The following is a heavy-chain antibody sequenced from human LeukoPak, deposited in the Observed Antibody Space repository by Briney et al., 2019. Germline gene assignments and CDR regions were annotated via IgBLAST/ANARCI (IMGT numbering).Heavy chain of an antibody. CDR1: GFTFGDYY. J-gene: IGHJ3*02. CDR3: ARDGRYSYGSSDAFDI. Sequence: PGGSLRLSCAASGFTFGDYYMSWIRQAPGKGLEWVSYISSSGSTIYYADSVKGRFTISRDNAKNSLYLQMNSLRAEDTAVYYCARDGRYSYGSSDAFDIWGQGTMVTVSS. CDR2: ISSSGSTI. V-gene: IGHV3-11*01. D-gene: IGHD5-18*01.